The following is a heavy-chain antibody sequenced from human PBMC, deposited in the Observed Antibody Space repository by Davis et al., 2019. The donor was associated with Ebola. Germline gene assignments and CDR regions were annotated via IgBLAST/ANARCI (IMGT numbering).Heavy chain of an antibody. CDR2: IKQDGSDT. CDR1: GFTVSSNY. J-gene: IGHJ4*02. Sequence: PGGSLRLSCAASGFTVSSNYMSWVRQAPGKGLEWVANIKQDGSDTYYVDSMKGRFTISRDNAKNTLYLQMNSLRAEDTAVYYCARDFDWAGGYWGQGTLVTVSS. CDR3: ARDFDWAGGY. D-gene: IGHD3-16*01. V-gene: IGHV3-7*01.